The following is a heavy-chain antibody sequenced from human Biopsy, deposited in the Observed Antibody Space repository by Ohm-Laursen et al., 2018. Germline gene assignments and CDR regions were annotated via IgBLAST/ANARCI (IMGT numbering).Heavy chain of an antibody. D-gene: IGHD4-11*01. CDR1: GDSVTKYY. Sequence: SQTLSLICIISGDSVTKYYWSWIRQPPGKGLEWIGHIYYSVMTNYNPSLQSRVSISVDTSRNQVSLTLSSVTAADTAVYYCARDSGILNYGNFKYYHYYGMDVWGQGTKVTVSS. J-gene: IGHJ6*02. V-gene: IGHV4-59*02. CDR3: ARDSGILNYGNFKYYHYYGMDV. CDR2: IYYSVMT.